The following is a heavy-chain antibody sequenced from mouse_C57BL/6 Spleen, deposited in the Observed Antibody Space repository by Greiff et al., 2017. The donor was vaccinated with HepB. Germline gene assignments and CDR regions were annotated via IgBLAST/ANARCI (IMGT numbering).Heavy chain of an antibody. CDR1: GFTFSDYG. Sequence: EVMLVESGGGLVKPGGSLKLSCAASGFTFSDYGMHWVRQAPEKGLEWVAYISSGSSTIYYADTVKGRFTISRDNAKNTLFLQRTSLRSEDTAMYYCANSYAMDYWGQGTSVTVSS. CDR3: ANSYAMDY. J-gene: IGHJ4*01. CDR2: ISSGSSTI. V-gene: IGHV5-17*01.